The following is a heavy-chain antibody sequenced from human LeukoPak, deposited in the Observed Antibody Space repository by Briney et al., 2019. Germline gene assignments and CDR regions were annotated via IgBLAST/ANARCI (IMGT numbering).Heavy chain of an antibody. Sequence: GASVKVSCKASGYIFTGYYMHWVRQAPGQGLEWMGWINPNSGGTNYAQKFQGRVTMTRDTSISTAYMELSRLRSDDTAVYYCARDRGELLIVYYYYYMDVWGKGTTVTISS. V-gene: IGHV1-2*02. J-gene: IGHJ6*03. CDR2: INPNSGGT. CDR3: ARDRGELLIVYYYYYMDV. CDR1: GYIFTGYY. D-gene: IGHD1-26*01.